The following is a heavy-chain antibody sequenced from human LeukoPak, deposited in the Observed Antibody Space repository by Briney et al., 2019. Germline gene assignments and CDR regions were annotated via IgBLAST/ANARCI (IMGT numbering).Heavy chain of an antibody. Sequence: RGESLKISCKGSGYSFSSYWIGWVRQMPEKGLEWMGIIYPGDSDTRYSLSFQGQVTISVDKSFSTAYLQWSSLKASDTAMYYCARRLRYCSGGSCYPTLIDYWGQGTLVTVSS. CDR1: GYSFSSYW. V-gene: IGHV5-51*01. J-gene: IGHJ4*02. CDR3: ARRLRYCSGGSCYPTLIDY. D-gene: IGHD2-15*01. CDR2: IYPGDSDT.